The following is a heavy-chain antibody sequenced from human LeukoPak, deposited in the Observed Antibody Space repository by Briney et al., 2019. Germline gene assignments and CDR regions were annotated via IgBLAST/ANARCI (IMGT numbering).Heavy chain of an antibody. CDR2: IYYSGST. Sequence: SETLSLTCTVSGGSISSYYWSWIRQPPGKGLEWIGYIYYSGSTNYNPSLKSRVTISVDTSKNQFSLKLSSVTAADTAVYYCARVKTGGSLSGWGQGTLVTVSS. V-gene: IGHV4-59*01. CDR3: ARVKTGGSLSG. D-gene: IGHD1-26*01. CDR1: GGSISSYY. J-gene: IGHJ4*02.